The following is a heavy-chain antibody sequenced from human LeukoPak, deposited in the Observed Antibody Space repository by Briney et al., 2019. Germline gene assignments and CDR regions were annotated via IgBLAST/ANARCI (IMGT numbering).Heavy chain of an antibody. CDR3: AREPYYYYGSGNGWFDP. J-gene: IGHJ5*02. Sequence: NPSETLSLTCTVSGGSISSYYWSWIRQPAGKGLEWIGYIYYSGSTYYNPSLKSRVTISVDTSKNQFSLKLSSVTAADTAVYYCAREPYYYYGSGNGWFDPWGQGTLVTVSS. CDR1: GGSISSYY. V-gene: IGHV4-59*06. D-gene: IGHD3-10*01. CDR2: IYYSGST.